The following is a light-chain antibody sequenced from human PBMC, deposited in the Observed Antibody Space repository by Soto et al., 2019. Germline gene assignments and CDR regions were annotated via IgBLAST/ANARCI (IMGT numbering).Light chain of an antibody. CDR2: AAS. CDR1: QDIRNF. CDR3: QKYSSVPV. J-gene: IGKJ3*01. Sequence: DIQMTQSPTSLSASVGDRVTITCRASQDIRNFVAWYQQNPGKAPKLLISAASTLQSGFPSRFSSSGSGTDFTLTINSLLPEDVETYSCQKYSSVPVFGPGTKVEIK. V-gene: IGKV1-27*01.